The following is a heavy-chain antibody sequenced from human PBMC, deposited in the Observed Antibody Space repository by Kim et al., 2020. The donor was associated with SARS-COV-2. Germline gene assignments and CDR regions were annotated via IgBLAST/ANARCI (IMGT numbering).Heavy chain of an antibody. V-gene: IGHV3-23*03. CDR3: AKCAGGTNRHFFDY. D-gene: IGHD3-16*01. CDR2: TYESST. CDR1: GFTFRSFA. J-gene: IGHJ4*01. Sequence: GGSLRLSCAASGFTFRSFAMSWVRQAPGKGLEWVGSTYESSTSYGDSVKGRFTISRDNSKNTLSLQMNSLRDEDTAIYYCAKCAGGTNRHFFDYWGQGAPVTVSS.